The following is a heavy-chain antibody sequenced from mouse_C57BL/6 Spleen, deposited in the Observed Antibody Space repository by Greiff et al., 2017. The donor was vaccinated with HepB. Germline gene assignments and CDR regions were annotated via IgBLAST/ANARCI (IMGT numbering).Heavy chain of an antibody. CDR3: ARRTTVVAEYFDV. J-gene: IGHJ1*03. CDR2: ISSGSSTI. D-gene: IGHD1-1*01. Sequence: DVKLQESGGGLVKPGGSLKLSCAASGFTFSDYGMHWVRQAPEKGLEWVAYISSGSSTIYYADTVKGRFTISRDNAKNTLFLQMTSLRSEDTAMYYCARRTTVVAEYFDVWGTGTTVTVSS. CDR1: GFTFSDYG. V-gene: IGHV5-17*01.